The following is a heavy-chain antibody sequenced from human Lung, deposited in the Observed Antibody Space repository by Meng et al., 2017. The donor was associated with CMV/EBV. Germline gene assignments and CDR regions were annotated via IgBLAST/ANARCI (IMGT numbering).Heavy chain of an antibody. J-gene: IGHJ4*02. D-gene: IGHD6-19*01. CDR2: IYHSGST. Sequence: QAHLGESAPRLVKPSGTLSLTCACSGGSISSSNWWSWVRQPPGKGLEWIGEIYHSGSTNYNPSLKSRVTISVDKSKNQFSLKLSSVTAADTAVYYCASFPPPGKQWLVTDYWGQGTLVTVSS. CDR3: ASFPPPGKQWLVTDY. V-gene: IGHV4-4*02. CDR1: GGSISSSNW.